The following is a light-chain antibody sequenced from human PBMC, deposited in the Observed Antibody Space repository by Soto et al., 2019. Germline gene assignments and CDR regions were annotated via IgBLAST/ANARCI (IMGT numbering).Light chain of an antibody. CDR1: QSVRSY. Sequence: EIVLTQSPATLSLSTGERATLSCRASQSVRSYLAWYQQKLGQVPRLLIYDASNRATGIPARFSGSGSGTDFTLSISSLDPEDFAVYYCQQRFNWPRTFGQGTKVEIK. CDR3: QQRFNWPRT. V-gene: IGKV3-11*01. J-gene: IGKJ1*01. CDR2: DAS.